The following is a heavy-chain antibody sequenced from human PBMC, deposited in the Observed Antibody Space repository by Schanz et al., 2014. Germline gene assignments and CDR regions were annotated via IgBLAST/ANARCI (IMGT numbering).Heavy chain of an antibody. D-gene: IGHD2-21*02. CDR2: ISYDGVNT. CDR3: ARPSDSSWYMDV. V-gene: IGHV3-30-3*01. CDR1: GFTFSVYS. Sequence: VQLVESGGGLVQPGGSLRLSCTASGFTFSVYSMHWVRQAPGKGLEWVAVISYDGVNTYYADSVKGRFTISRDSSKNSLYLQMNSLRAEDTAVYYCARPSDSSWYMDVWGKGTTVTVSS. J-gene: IGHJ6*03.